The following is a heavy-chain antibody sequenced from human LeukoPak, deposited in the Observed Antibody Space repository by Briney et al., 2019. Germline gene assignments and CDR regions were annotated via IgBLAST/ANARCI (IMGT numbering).Heavy chain of an antibody. CDR3: VQSPAWYRSSWYLTY. J-gene: IGHJ4*02. CDR1: GFAFSSYA. D-gene: IGHD6-13*01. V-gene: IGHV3-23*01. CDR2: IGSGSGGRT. Sequence: PGGSLRLSCAASGFAFSSYAMTWVRQAPGRGLEWVSGIGSGSGGRTYYADSVKGRFSISRDNSRDTLNLQMNSLRAEGTAIYYCVQSPAWYRSSWYLTYWGQGILVTVSS.